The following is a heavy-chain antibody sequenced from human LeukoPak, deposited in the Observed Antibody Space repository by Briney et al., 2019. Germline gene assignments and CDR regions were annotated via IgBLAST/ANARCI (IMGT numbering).Heavy chain of an antibody. V-gene: IGHV3-21*01. CDR2: ITSSGSYI. CDR3: ARDDHSNYANWFDP. Sequence: PGGSLRLSCAASGFTFNSYTMNWVRQAPGKGLEWVSSITSSGSYIHYANSVKGRFTISRDNAKNSLSLQMNSLRAEDTAVYYCARDDHSNYANWFDPWGPGTLVTVSS. D-gene: IGHD4-11*01. CDR1: GFTFNSYT. J-gene: IGHJ5*02.